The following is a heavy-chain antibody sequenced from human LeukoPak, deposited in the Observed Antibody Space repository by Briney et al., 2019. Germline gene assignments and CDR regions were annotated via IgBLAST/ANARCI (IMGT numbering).Heavy chain of an antibody. CDR1: GGTFTSYA. CDR2: ISPIPGIA. Sequence: SVKVSRKASGGTFTSYAFSWVRQAPGQGLEWMGRISPIPGIANYAQKFQGRVTISADKSTSTAYMELSSLRSEDTALYYCARETSGFDYWGQGTLVTVSS. V-gene: IGHV1-69*04. J-gene: IGHJ4*02. CDR3: ARETSGFDY.